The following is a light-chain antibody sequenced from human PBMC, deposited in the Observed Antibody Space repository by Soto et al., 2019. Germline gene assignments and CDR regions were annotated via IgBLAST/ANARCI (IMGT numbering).Light chain of an antibody. CDR3: SSYTSCSTYV. Sequence: QSALTQPASVSGSPGQSIAISCTGTSSDVGGYDYVSWYQQHPGKAPKLMIYDVSNRPSGVSNRFSGSKSDNTASLTISGLQAEDEADYYCSSYTSCSTYVFGTGTKVTVL. CDR2: DVS. V-gene: IGLV2-14*03. J-gene: IGLJ1*01. CDR1: SSDVGGYDY.